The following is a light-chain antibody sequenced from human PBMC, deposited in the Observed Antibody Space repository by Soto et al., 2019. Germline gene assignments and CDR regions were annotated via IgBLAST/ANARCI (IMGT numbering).Light chain of an antibody. CDR1: QSVSSN. V-gene: IGKV3-15*01. J-gene: IGKJ2*01. CDR2: GAS. CDR3: QQYNNWPPYP. Sequence: EKVMTQSPATLSVSPGERATLSCRARQSVSSNLAWYQQKPGQAPRLLIYGASTRATGIPARFSGSGSGTEFTLTISSLQSEDFAVYYCQQYNNWPPYPFGQGTKLEIK.